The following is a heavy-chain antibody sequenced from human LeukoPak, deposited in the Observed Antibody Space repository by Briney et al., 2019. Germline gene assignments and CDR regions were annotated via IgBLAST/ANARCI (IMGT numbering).Heavy chain of an antibody. J-gene: IGHJ4*02. CDR1: GGSISSGSYY. D-gene: IGHD3-3*01. CDR3: ARDLRGSGYYDY. CDR2: IYSSGST. V-gene: IGHV4-61*02. Sequence: SETLSLTCTVSGGSISSGSYYWSWIRQPAGKGLEWIGRIYSSGSTNYNPSLKSRVTISLDTSKNQFSLKLSSVTAADTAVYYCARDLRGSGYYDYWGQGTLVTVSS.